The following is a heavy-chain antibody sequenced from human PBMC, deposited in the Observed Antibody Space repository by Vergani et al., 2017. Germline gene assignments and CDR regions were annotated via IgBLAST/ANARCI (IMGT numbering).Heavy chain of an antibody. V-gene: IGHV3-21*04. D-gene: IGHD2-21*01. CDR2: ISSSSSYI. Sequence: EVQLVESGGGLVKPGGSLRLSCAASGFTFSSYSMNWVRQAPGKGLEWVSSISSSSSYIYYADSVKGRFTISRDNAKNSLYLQMNSLRAEDTAVYYCARAPRDTDFFDYWGQGTLVTVSS. J-gene: IGHJ4*02. CDR3: ARAPRDTDFFDY. CDR1: GFTFSSYS.